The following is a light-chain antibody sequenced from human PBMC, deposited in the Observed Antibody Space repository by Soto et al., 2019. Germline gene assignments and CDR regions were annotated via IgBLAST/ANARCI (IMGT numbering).Light chain of an antibody. CDR3: FSPTSSTSSGTLHV. CDR2: EVT. CDR1: SSDVGTYNY. V-gene: IGLV2-14*01. J-gene: IGLJ1*01. Sequence: QSALTQPASVSGSPGQSITISCTGRSSDVGTYNYVSWYQQRPGNAPRLMTYEVTDRPSGVSNRLSGSKSGNPASLTIAGLQAEDEGDYYCFSPTSSTSSGTLHVFGTGTKLTVL.